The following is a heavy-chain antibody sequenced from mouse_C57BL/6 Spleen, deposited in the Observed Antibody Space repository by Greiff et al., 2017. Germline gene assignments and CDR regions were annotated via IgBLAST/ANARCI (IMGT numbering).Heavy chain of an antibody. CDR2: INPNYGTT. Sequence: EVKLMESGPELVKPGASVKISCKASGYSFTDYNMNWVKQSNGKSLEWIGVINPNYGTTSYNQKFKGKATLTVDQSSSTAYMQLNSLTSEDSAVYYCARDRLSSGYLYFDYWGQGTTPTVSS. CDR3: ARDRLSSGYLYFDY. J-gene: IGHJ2*01. V-gene: IGHV1-39*01. D-gene: IGHD3-2*02. CDR1: GYSFTDYN.